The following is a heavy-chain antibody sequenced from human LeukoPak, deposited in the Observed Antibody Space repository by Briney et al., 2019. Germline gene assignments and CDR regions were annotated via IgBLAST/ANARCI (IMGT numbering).Heavy chain of an antibody. CDR2: ISGSGGST. CDR1: GLTFSSYA. V-gene: IGHV3-23*01. CDR3: ARAKGGDRLFLLYY. J-gene: IGHJ4*01. Sequence: GGSLRLSCAASGLTFSSYAMSWVRQAPGKGLEWVSAISGSGGSTYYADSVKGRFTISRDNAKNSLYLQMNSLRAEDTAVYYCARAKGGDRLFLLYYWGHGTLVTVSS. D-gene: IGHD4-17*01.